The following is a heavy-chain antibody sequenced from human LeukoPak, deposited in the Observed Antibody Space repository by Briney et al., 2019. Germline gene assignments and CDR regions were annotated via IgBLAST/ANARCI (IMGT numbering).Heavy chain of an antibody. Sequence: SVKVSCKASGGTFSSYAISWVRQAPGQGLEWMGGIIPIFGTANYAQKFQGRVTITTDESTSTVYMELSSLRSEDTAVYYCASTSWAYSSSSYNWFDPWGQGTLVTVSS. CDR3: ASTSWAYSSSSYNWFDP. CDR2: IIPIFGTA. CDR1: GGTFSSYA. V-gene: IGHV1-69*05. D-gene: IGHD6-6*01. J-gene: IGHJ5*02.